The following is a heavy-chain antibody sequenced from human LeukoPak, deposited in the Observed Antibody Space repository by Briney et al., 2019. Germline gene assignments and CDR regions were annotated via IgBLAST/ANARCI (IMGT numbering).Heavy chain of an antibody. J-gene: IGHJ6*03. Sequence: SETLSLTCAVYGGSFSGYYWSWIRQLPGKGLEWIGEINHSGSTNYNPSLKSRVTISVDTSKNQFSLKLSSVTAADTAVYYCARGLYSLYYYYYMDVWGKGTTVTVSS. CDR2: INHSGST. D-gene: IGHD6-13*01. CDR3: ARGLYSLYYYYYMDV. CDR1: GGSFSGYY. V-gene: IGHV4-34*01.